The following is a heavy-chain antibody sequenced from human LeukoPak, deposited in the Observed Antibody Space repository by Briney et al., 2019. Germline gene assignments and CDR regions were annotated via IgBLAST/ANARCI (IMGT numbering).Heavy chain of an antibody. CDR2: IYYSGST. J-gene: IGHJ4*02. V-gene: IGHV4-59*08. CDR3: ARHLYSHDYDY. CDR1: GFTFSDYY. D-gene: IGHD5-18*01. Sequence: SGGSLRLSCAASGFTFSDYYMSWIRQPPGKGLEWIGYIYYSGSTNYNPSLKSRVTISVDTSKNQFSLKLSSVTAADTAVYYCARHLYSHDYDYWGQGTLVTVSS.